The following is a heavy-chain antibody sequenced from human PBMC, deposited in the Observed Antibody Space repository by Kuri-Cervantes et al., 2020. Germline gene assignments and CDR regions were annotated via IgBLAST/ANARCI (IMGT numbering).Heavy chain of an antibody. CDR1: GYSISSGYF. CDR2: INHSGST. J-gene: IGHJ4*02. V-gene: IGHV4-38-2*01. Sequence: SETLSLTCAVFGYSISSGYFWGWIRQPPGKGLEWIGEINHSGSTNYNPSLKSRVTISVDTSKNQFSLKLSSVTAADTAVYYCARGRTAMVRGVMGYWGQGTLVTVSS. D-gene: IGHD3-10*01. CDR3: ARGRTAMVRGVMGY.